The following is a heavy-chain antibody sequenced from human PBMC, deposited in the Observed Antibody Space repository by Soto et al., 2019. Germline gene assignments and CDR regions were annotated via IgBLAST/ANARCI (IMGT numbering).Heavy chain of an antibody. CDR2: INHSGTT. D-gene: IGHD2-2*01. V-gene: IGHV4-34*01. CDR1: GGSFNVYY. CDR3: ARGQNDCNSNSCYGGNWFDP. Sequence: SETLSLTCAVYGGSFNVYYWSCIRQPPGKGLEWIGEINHSGTTNYNPSLKSRITISVDTSKNQFSLKLTSVTAADTAVYYCARGQNDCNSNSCYGGNWFDPWGQGTLVTVSS. J-gene: IGHJ5*02.